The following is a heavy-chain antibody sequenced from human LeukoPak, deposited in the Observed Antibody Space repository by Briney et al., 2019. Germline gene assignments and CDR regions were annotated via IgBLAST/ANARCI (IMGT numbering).Heavy chain of an antibody. Sequence: GASVKVSCKASGYTFTGYYMHWVRQAPGQGLEWMGWINPNSGGTNYAQKFQGRVTMTRDTSISTAYMELSRLRSDDTAVYYCARDFKSGSYYYYMDVWGKGTTVTVSS. V-gene: IGHV1-2*02. CDR1: GYTFTGYY. J-gene: IGHJ6*03. CDR3: ARDFKSGSYYYYMDV. D-gene: IGHD2-15*01. CDR2: INPNSGGT.